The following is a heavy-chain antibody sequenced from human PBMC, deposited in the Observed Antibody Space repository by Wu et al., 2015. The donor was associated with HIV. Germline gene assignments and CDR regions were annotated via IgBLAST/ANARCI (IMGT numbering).Heavy chain of an antibody. Sequence: QIQLVQSGAEVKKPGSSVKLSCKASGGSFRSYGVTWVRQAPGQGLEWMGGLIPIFGTDRYTQKFHDRVSITTDESSTTAYMDLIGLRSDDTAVYYCAKANRIVISGIDYYHQYGMDVWGRRDHGHRLL. J-gene: IGHJ6*02. D-gene: IGHD1-26*01. CDR3: AKANRIVISGIDYYHQYGMDV. CDR1: GGSFRSYG. CDR2: LIPIFGTD. V-gene: IGHV1-69*05.